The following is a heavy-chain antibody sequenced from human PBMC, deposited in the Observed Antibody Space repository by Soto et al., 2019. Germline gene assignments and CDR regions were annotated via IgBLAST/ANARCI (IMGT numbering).Heavy chain of an antibody. CDR2: IYYSGST. CDR1: VGSIISGGYY. Sequence: SETLSLTCTFSVGSIISGGYYWSWIRQHPGKGLEWIGYIYYSGSTYYNPSLKSRVTISVDTSKNQFSLKLSSVTAADTAVYYCASADYGGIPDAFDIWGQGTMVTVSS. CDR3: ASADYGGIPDAFDI. J-gene: IGHJ3*02. D-gene: IGHD4-17*01. V-gene: IGHV4-31*03.